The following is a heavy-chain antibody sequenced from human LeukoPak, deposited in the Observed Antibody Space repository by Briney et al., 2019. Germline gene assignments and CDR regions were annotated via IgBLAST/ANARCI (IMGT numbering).Heavy chain of an antibody. CDR3: AREILLWFGESFGAFDI. CDR1: GFTFSSYW. CDR2: IKQDGSEK. V-gene: IGHV3-7*03. D-gene: IGHD3-10*01. Sequence: PGGSLRLSCAASGFTFSSYWMSWVRQAPGKGLEWVANIKQDGSEKYYVDSVKGRFTISRDNAKNSLYLQMNSLRAEDTAVYYCAREILLWFGESFGAFDIWGQGTMVTVSS. J-gene: IGHJ3*02.